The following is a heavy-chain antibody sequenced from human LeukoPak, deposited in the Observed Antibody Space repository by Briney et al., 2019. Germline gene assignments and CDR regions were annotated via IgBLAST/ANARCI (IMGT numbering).Heavy chain of an antibody. V-gene: IGHV4-39*01. D-gene: IGHD2-2*01. CDR1: GGSISSSSYY. Sequence: SVTLSLTCTVTGGSISSSSYYWGWIRQPPGKGLEWIGSIYYSGSTYYNPSLKSRVTISVDTSKNQFSLKLSSVTAADTAVYYCANIVVVPAANFGYCGQGTLVTVSS. CDR2: IYYSGST. J-gene: IGHJ4*02. CDR3: ANIVVVPAANFGY.